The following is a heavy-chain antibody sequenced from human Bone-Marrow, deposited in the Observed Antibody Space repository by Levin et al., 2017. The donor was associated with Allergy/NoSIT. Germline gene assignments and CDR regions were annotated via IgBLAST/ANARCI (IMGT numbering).Heavy chain of an antibody. V-gene: IGHV1-8*01. CDR2: MNPTSDDT. Sequence: GASVKVSCKASGHTFDTYDINWVRQAPGQSLEWMAWMNPTSDDTGYALKFQGRLTLTRDTSIQTVFMELTSLTSEDTAVYFCARAHCSSSKCLRRQGRYSRPQWYYYGLDVWGQGTTVTVSS. CDR3: ARAHCSSSKCLRRQGRYSRPQWYYYGLDV. J-gene: IGHJ6*02. CDR1: GHTFDTYD. D-gene: IGHD2-2*01.